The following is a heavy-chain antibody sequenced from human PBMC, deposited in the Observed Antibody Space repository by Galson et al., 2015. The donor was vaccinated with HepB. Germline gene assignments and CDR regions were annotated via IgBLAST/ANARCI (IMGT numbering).Heavy chain of an antibody. D-gene: IGHD2-2*02. CDR1: GYTFTSYY. CDR2: INPSGGST. Sequence: SVKVSCKASGYTFTSYYMHWVRQAPGQGLEWMGIINPSGGSTSYAQKFQGRVTMTRDTSTSTVYMELSSLRSEDTAVYYCARDPIVGYCSSTSCYTFAFDIWGQGTMVTVSS. J-gene: IGHJ3*02. CDR3: ARDPIVGYCSSTSCYTFAFDI. V-gene: IGHV1-46*01.